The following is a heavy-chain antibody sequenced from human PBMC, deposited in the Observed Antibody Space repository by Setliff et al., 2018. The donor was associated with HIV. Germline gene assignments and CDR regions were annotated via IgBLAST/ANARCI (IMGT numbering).Heavy chain of an antibody. V-gene: IGHV4-39*01. D-gene: IGHD3-22*01. CDR1: GGSISSSNYY. CDR2: IDYSGSS. J-gene: IGHJ3*01. CDR3: ARGDIYWHDASGYVKSALDAFDL. Sequence: PSETLSLTCTVSGGSISSSNYYWGWIRQPPGKELEWIGSIDYSGSSHYNPSLKSRVTISVDTSKNQFSLKLSYVTAADTAVYHCARGDIYWHDASGYVKSALDAFDLWGQGTMVTVSS.